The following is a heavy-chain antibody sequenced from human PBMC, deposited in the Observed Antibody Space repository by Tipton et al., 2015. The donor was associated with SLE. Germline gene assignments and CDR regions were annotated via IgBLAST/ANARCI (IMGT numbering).Heavy chain of an antibody. CDR1: GFTFSSYW. J-gene: IGHJ4*02. D-gene: IGHD2-2*01. Sequence: RSLRLSCAASGFTFSSYWMHWVRQAPGKGLEWVGFIRSKAYGGTTEYAASVKGRFTISRDDSKSIAYLQMNSLKTEDTAVYYCTKERYCSSTSCPFDYWGQGTLVTVSS. CDR3: TKERYCSSTSCPFDY. CDR2: IRSKAYGGTT. V-gene: IGHV3-49*04.